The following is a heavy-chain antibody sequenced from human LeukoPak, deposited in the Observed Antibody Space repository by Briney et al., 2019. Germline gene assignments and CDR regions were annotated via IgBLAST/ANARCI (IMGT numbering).Heavy chain of an antibody. V-gene: IGHV3-23*01. CDR3: ATLRTARDY. J-gene: IGHJ4*02. D-gene: IGHD1/OR15-1a*01. CDR1: GFTFSRYA. Sequence: GGSLRLSCAASGFTFSRYAMIWVRQAPGKGLEWVSAISGSGGSTYYADSVKGRFTISRDNSKNTLYLQMNSLRAEDTAVYYCATLRTARDYWGQGTLVTVSS. CDR2: ISGSGGST.